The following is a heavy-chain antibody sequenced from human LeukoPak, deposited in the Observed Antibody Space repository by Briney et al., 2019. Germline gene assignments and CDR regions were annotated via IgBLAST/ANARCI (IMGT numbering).Heavy chain of an antibody. Sequence: ASVKVSCKASGGTFSSYAISWVRQAPGQGLEWMGGIIPIFGTANYAQKFQGRVTITADESTSTAYMELRSLTSDDTAVYYCARGLRAVAGTSEYWGQGTQVTVSS. CDR3: ARGLRAVAGTSEY. CDR2: IIPIFGTA. D-gene: IGHD6-19*01. CDR1: GGTFSSYA. V-gene: IGHV1-69*13. J-gene: IGHJ4*02.